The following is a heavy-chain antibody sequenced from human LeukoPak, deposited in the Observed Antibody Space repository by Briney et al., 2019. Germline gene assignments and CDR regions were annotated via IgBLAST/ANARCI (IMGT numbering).Heavy chain of an antibody. Sequence: GGSLRLSCAASGFTFSSYAMHWVRQAPGKGLEWVAVISYDGSNNYYADSVKGRFTISRDNSKNTLYLQMNSLRAEDTAVYYCARDPDNYDSSGYPDYWGQGTLVTVSS. V-gene: IGHV3-30*04. CDR1: GFTFSSYA. CDR3: ARDPDNYDSSGYPDY. D-gene: IGHD3-22*01. CDR2: ISYDGSNN. J-gene: IGHJ4*02.